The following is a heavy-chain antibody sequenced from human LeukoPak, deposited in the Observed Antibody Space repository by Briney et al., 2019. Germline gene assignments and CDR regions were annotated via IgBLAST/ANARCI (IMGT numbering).Heavy chain of an antibody. D-gene: IGHD5-18*01. CDR3: AKVRGYSYGPFDY. Sequence: GGSLRLSCAASGFTFSSYAMSWVRQAPGKGLEWVSAISGSGGSIYYADSVKGRFTISRDNSKNTLYLQMNSLRAEDTAVYYCAKVRGYSYGPFDYRGQGTLVTVSS. J-gene: IGHJ4*02. CDR1: GFTFSSYA. V-gene: IGHV3-23*01. CDR2: ISGSGGSI.